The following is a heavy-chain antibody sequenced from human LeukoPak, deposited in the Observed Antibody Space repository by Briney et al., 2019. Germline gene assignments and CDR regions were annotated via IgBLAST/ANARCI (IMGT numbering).Heavy chain of an antibody. CDR3: ARGRAAADPFDY. CDR1: GGSISSYY. CDR2: IYTSGST. V-gene: IGHV4-4*07. Sequence: NSSETLSLTCTVSGGSISSYYWSWIRQPAGKGLEWIWRIYTSGSTNYNPSLKSRVTMSVDTSKNQFSLKLSSVTAADTAVYYCARGRAAADPFDYWGQGTLVTVSS. D-gene: IGHD6-13*01. J-gene: IGHJ4*02.